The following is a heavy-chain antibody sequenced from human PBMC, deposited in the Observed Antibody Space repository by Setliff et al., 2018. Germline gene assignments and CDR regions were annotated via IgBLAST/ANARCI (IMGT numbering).Heavy chain of an antibody. Sequence: KPSETLSLTCTVSGGSISNYYWSWIRQPAGKGLEWIGRIYTSGSTNYNPSLKSRVTTSVDTSKNQFSLKLSSVTAADTAVYYCARKGISALSGAFDMWGQGTMVTVSS. CDR2: IYTSGST. D-gene: IGHD1-26*01. J-gene: IGHJ3*02. CDR3: ARKGISALSGAFDM. CDR1: GGSISNYY. V-gene: IGHV4-4*07.